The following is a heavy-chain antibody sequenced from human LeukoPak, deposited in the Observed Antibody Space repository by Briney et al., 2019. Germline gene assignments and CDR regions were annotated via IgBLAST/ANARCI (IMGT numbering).Heavy chain of an antibody. V-gene: IGHV1-2*02. CDR1: GYTFTTYG. CDR2: INPNNGAT. CDR3: GRGLEGGKWLDY. J-gene: IGHJ4*02. Sequence: ASVRVSCKASGYTFTTYGISWVRQAPGQGLEWMGWINPNNGATNYGQKFQGRVTMTWDTSISTAYIELTRLTSDDAAVYFCGRGLEGGKWLDYWGQGALVTVSS. D-gene: IGHD3-22*01.